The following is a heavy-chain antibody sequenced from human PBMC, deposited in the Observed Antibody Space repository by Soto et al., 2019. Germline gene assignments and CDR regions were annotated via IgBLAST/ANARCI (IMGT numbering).Heavy chain of an antibody. CDR2: IRAYNTDP. D-gene: IGHD3-3*01. J-gene: IGHJ6*02. CDR1: GYRFETYA. V-gene: IGHV1-18*01. CDR3: ARGHGVIIGAMDV. Sequence: QVQLVQSGAEVKRPGASVKVSCKSSGYRFETYAMRWVRQAPGQGREWMGWIRAYNTDPYYAEKFQDRVTMTTDKSTGTAYMELRSMRADDTAVYYCARGHGVIIGAMDVWGQGTTVTVSS.